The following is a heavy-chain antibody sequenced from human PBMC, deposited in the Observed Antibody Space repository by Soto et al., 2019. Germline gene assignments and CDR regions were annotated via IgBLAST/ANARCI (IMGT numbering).Heavy chain of an antibody. D-gene: IGHD5-12*01. CDR1: GFTFSNAW. Sequence: PGGSLRLSCAASGFTFSNAWMNWVRQAPGKGLEWVGRIKSKTDGGTTDYAAPVKGRFTISRDDSKNTLYLQMNSLKTEDTAVYYCTTGGVLWLRKYYSDYWGQGTLVTVSS. CDR3: TTGGVLWLRKYYSDY. CDR2: IKSKTDGGTT. V-gene: IGHV3-15*07. J-gene: IGHJ4*02.